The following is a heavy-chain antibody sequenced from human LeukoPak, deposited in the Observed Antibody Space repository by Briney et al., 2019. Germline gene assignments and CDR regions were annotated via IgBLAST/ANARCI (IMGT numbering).Heavy chain of an antibody. Sequence: VKVSCKASGYTFTTDNINWVRQATGQGLEWMGWMNPNSGNTGYAQKFQGRVTMTRDTSISTAYMELSRLRSDDTAVYYCASGVARPASYDFWSGYYSFDPWGQGTLVTVSS. CDR2: MNPNSGNT. CDR1: GYTFTTDN. D-gene: IGHD3-3*01. J-gene: IGHJ5*02. V-gene: IGHV1-8*01. CDR3: ASGVARPASYDFWSGYYSFDP.